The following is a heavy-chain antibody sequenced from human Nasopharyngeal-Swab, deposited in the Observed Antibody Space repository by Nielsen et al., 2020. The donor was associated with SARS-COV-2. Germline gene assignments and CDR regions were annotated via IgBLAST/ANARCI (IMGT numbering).Heavy chain of an antibody. J-gene: IGHJ4*02. Sequence: GESLKISCVASGFIFGNYAMAWVRQAPGKGLEWVANIKQDGSEKYYVDSVKGRFTISRDNAKNSLYLQMNSLRAEDTAVYYCARVGGSSWYFDYWGQGTLVTVSS. V-gene: IGHV3-7*04. D-gene: IGHD6-13*01. CDR2: IKQDGSEK. CDR1: GFIFGNYA. CDR3: ARVGGSSWYFDY.